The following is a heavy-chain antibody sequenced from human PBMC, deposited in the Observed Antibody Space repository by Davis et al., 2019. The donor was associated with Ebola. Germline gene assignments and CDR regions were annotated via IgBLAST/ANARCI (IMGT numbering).Heavy chain of an antibody. D-gene: IGHD3-22*01. CDR2: ISYDGSNK. CDR1: GFTFSSYA. CDR3: ARVPYYYDSSGYYNYYYYYMDV. Sequence: GESLKISCAASGFTFSSYAMHWVRQAPGKGLEWVAVISYDGSNKYYADSVKGRFTISRDNSKNTLYLQMNSLRAEDTAVYYCARVPYYYDSSGYYNYYYYYMDVWGKGTTVTVSS. J-gene: IGHJ6*03. V-gene: IGHV3-30-3*01.